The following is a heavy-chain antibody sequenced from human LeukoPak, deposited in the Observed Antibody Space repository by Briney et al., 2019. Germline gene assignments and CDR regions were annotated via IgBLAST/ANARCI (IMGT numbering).Heavy chain of an antibody. CDR3: ARGGTRLYFQH. CDR1: GGSISSYY. CDR2: IYYSGST. D-gene: IGHD3-16*01. Sequence: SETLSLTCTVSGGSISSYYWSCIRQPPGKGLEWIGYIYYSGSTNYNPCLKSRVTISVDTSKNQFSLKLRSVTAADTAVYYCARGGTRLYFQHWGQGTLFTVSS. V-gene: IGHV4-59*01. J-gene: IGHJ1*01.